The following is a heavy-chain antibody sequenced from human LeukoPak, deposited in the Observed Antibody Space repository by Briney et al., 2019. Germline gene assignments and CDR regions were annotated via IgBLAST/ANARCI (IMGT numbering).Heavy chain of an antibody. CDR3: AKGVGNLNSLYYFDY. V-gene: IGHV3-23*01. Sequence: PGGSLRLSCAASGFTFSSYAMSWVRQAPGKGLEWVSAISGSGGSTYYADSVKGRFTISRDNSKNTLYLQMNSLRAEDTAVYYCAKGVGNLNSLYYFDYWGQGTLVTVSS. D-gene: IGHD1-14*01. CDR1: GFTFSSYA. J-gene: IGHJ4*02. CDR2: ISGSGGST.